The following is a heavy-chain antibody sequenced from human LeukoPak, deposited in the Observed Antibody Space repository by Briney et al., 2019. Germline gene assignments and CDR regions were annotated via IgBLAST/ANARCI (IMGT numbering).Heavy chain of an antibody. J-gene: IGHJ5*02. CDR3: ARLSRVAGRLNGIDP. V-gene: IGHV4-39*01. D-gene: IGHD6-19*01. Sequence: SEPLSLTCTVSGGSISSSSYYWGWIRQPPGKGLEWIGTISYSGSTYYNPSLKSRVIISVDTSKNQFSLKVSSVTAADTAVYYCARLSRVAGRLNGIDPWGQGILVPVSS. CDR2: ISYSGST. CDR1: GGSISSSSYY.